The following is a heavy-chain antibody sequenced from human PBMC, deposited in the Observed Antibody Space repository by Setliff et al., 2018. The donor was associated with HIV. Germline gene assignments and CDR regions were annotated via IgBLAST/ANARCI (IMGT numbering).Heavy chain of an antibody. D-gene: IGHD3-10*01. J-gene: IGHJ5*02. CDR3: ARARGPPLPVLDL. V-gene: IGHV4-39*07. Sequence: SETLSLTCSVSGGSISTTNYYWGWVRQPPGKGLEWIGIIYYRGSAYYDLSLKSRFTLSVDTSKNSFSLNLTSLTAADTAVYFCARARGPPLPVLDLWGQGTLVTVSS. CDR2: IYYRGSA. CDR1: GGSISTTNYY.